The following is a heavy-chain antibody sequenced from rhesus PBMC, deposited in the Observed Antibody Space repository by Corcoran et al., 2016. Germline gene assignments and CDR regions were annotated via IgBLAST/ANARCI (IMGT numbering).Heavy chain of an antibody. V-gene: IGHV4-160*01. CDR3: ARRGGTRYFDY. D-gene: IGHD3-9*01. CDR2: IDSSGST. Sequence: QLQLQESGPGLVKPSETLSLPCAVSGGSISGYWWSWIRQPPGKGLEWIGRIDSSGSTDYNPSLKSRVTISRDTSKNQFSLKLSSVTAADTAVYYCARRGGTRYFDYWGQGVLVTVSS. CDR1: GGSISGYW. J-gene: IGHJ4*01.